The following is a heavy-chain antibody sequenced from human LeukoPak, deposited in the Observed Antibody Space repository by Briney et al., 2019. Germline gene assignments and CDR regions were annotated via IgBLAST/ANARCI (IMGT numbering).Heavy chain of an antibody. D-gene: IGHD2-2*01. CDR3: ARDLVVPAAHYFDY. CDR2: ISSSSSTI. Sequence: PGGSLRLSCAASGFTFSSYTMNWVRQAPGKGLKWLSYISSSSSTIYYADSVKGRFTISRDNAKNSLYLQMNSLRAEDTAVYYCARDLVVPAAHYFDYWGQGTLVTVSS. V-gene: IGHV3-48*04. CDR1: GFTFSSYT. J-gene: IGHJ4*02.